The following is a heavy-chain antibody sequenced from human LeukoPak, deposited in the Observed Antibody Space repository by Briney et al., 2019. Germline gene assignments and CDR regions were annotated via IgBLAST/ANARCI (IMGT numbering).Heavy chain of an antibody. CDR1: GGSVSSYY. Sequence: SETLSLTCTVSGGSVSSYYWSWIRQPPGKGLEWIGYIYNSESTNYNSSLKSRVTMSVDTSKNQFFLKLSSVTAADTAVYYCARFHSGPSGWYVLWYFDLWGRGTLVTVFS. D-gene: IGHD6-19*01. V-gene: IGHV4-4*09. J-gene: IGHJ2*01. CDR3: ARFHSGPSGWYVLWYFDL. CDR2: IYNSEST.